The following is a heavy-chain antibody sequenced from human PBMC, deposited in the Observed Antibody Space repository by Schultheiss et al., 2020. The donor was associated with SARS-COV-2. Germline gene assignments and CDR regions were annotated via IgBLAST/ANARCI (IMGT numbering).Heavy chain of an antibody. D-gene: IGHD6-6*01. Sequence: KISCKTSGGTFSSHVVSWVRQAPGQGLEWMGGIIPIFGTANYAQKFQGRVTITADESTSTAYMELSSLRSEDTAVYYCARRMYSSSSGFDPWGQGTLVTVSS. V-gene: IGHV1-69*01. CDR2: IIPIFGTA. CDR1: GGTFSSHV. J-gene: IGHJ5*02. CDR3: ARRMYSSSSGFDP.